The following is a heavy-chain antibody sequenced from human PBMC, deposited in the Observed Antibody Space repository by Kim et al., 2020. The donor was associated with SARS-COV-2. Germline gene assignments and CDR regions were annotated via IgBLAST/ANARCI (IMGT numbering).Heavy chain of an antibody. D-gene: IGHD3-16*01. V-gene: IGHV1-3*01. J-gene: IGHJ3*02. Sequence: YSQNFQDRVTITRDTSASTTYMDLSSLRSEDTAVYYCAREGEADNDAFDIWGQGTMVTVSS. CDR3: AREGEADNDAFDI.